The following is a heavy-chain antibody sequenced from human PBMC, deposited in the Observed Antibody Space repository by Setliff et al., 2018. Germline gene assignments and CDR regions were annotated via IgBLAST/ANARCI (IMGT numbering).Heavy chain of an antibody. CDR2: IDPSGGST. V-gene: IGHV1-46*01. Sequence: ASVKVSCKASGYTFTSYYMHWVRQAPGQGLEWMGIIDPSGGSTSYAQKFQGRVTMTRDTSASTVYMELSSLRGEDTAVYYCVRDRWKVMVNKGDDAFDLWGQGTMVTVSS. D-gene: IGHD5-18*01. CDR1: GYTFTSYY. J-gene: IGHJ3*01. CDR3: VRDRWKVMVNKGDDAFDL.